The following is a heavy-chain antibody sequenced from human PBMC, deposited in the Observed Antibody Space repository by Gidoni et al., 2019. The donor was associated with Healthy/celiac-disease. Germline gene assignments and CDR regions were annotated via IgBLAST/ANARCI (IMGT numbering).Heavy chain of an antibody. Sequence: QVQLVESGGGVVQPGRSLRLSCAASGFTFSSYGMHWVRQAPGKGLEWVAVIWYDGSNKYYADSVKGRFTISRDNSKNTLYLQMNSLRAEDTAVYYCARDYSSGYFTDYWGQGTLVTVSS. CDR1: GFTFSSYG. J-gene: IGHJ4*02. D-gene: IGHD3-22*01. CDR2: IWYDGSNK. V-gene: IGHV3-33*01. CDR3: ARDYSSGYFTDY.